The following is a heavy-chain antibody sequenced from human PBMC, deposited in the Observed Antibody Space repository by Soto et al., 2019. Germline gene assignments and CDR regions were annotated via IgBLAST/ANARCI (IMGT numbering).Heavy chain of an antibody. D-gene: IGHD2-15*01. CDR3: ARGKGGAVAATGEFDY. J-gene: IGHJ4*02. V-gene: IGHV4-34*01. CDR2: INHSGST. Sequence: QVQLQQWGAGLLKPSETLSLTCAVYGGSFSGYYWSWIRQPPGKGLEWIGEINHSGSTNYSPSLKSRVTISVDTSKNQFPLNLSSVTAADTAVYYCARGKGGAVAATGEFDYWGQGTLVTVSS. CDR1: GGSFSGYY.